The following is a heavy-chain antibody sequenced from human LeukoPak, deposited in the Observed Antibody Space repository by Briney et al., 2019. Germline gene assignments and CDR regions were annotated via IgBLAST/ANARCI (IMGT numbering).Heavy chain of an antibody. J-gene: IGHJ5*02. CDR2: INHSGST. Sequence: PSETLSLTCAVYGGSFGGYYWSWIRQPPGKGLEWIGEINHSGSTNYNPSLKSRVTISVDTSKNQFSLKLSSVTAADTAVYYCARGNFYIAAAGTRWFDPWGQGTLVTVSS. V-gene: IGHV4-34*01. D-gene: IGHD6-13*01. CDR1: GGSFGGYY. CDR3: ARGNFYIAAAGTRWFDP.